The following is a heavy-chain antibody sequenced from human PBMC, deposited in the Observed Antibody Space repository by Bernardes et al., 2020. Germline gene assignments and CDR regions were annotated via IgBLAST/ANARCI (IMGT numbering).Heavy chain of an antibody. J-gene: IGHJ4*02. CDR2: IYWDDDK. Sequence: TLVKPTQTLTLTCTFAGFSLRSSGVGVGWIRQPPGKALEWLALIYWDDDKRYSPFLKSRLTITKDTSKNQVVLTMTNMDPVDTATYYCARNDYGNYYFDFWGQGTLVTVSS. CDR1: GFSLRSSGVG. V-gene: IGHV2-5*02. CDR3: ARNDYGNYYFDF. D-gene: IGHD4-17*01.